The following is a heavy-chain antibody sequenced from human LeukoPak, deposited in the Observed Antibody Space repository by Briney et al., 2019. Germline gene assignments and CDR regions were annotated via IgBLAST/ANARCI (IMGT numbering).Heavy chain of an antibody. D-gene: IGHD5-12*01. J-gene: IGHJ1*01. CDR3: ASVPWISAAY. CDR1: GFTFSNYG. V-gene: IGHV3-30*03. Sequence: GGSLRLSCAASGFTFSNYGMHWVRQAPGKGLEWVVVISYDGSNKYYADSVKGRFTISRDNAKNSLYLQMNSLRAEDTAMYYCASVPWISAAYWGQGTLVTVSS. CDR2: ISYDGSNK.